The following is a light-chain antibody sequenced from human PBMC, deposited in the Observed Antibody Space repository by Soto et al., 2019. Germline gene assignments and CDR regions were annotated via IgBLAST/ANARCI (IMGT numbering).Light chain of an antibody. CDR1: QSVSNNY. Sequence: EVVLTQSPGTLSLSPGERATLSCRASQSVSNNYFAWYQQKPGQAPRLLIFGSSDRATGIPDRFSGSGSGTNITLNISTLETEDFAVYYSHQYGRSPPYTFGQGPKLEIK. CDR3: HQYGRSPPYT. CDR2: GSS. J-gene: IGKJ2*01. V-gene: IGKV3-20*01.